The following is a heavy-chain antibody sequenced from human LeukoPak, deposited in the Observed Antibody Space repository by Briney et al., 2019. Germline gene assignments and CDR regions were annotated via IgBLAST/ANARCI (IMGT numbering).Heavy chain of an antibody. J-gene: IGHJ3*02. CDR3: ARSVTGQSAFDI. V-gene: IGHV3-48*02. Sequence: GGSLRLSCTASGFTFDDYAMHWVRQAPGKGLEWVSHITGSSSTIYYADSVKGRFTISRDNGKNSLYLQMDSLRDEDTAVYYCARSVTGQSAFDIWGQGTMVTVSS. D-gene: IGHD6-19*01. CDR2: ITGSSSTI. CDR1: GFTFDDYA.